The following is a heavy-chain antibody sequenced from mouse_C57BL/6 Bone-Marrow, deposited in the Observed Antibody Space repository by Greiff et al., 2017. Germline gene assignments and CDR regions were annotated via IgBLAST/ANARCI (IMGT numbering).Heavy chain of an antibody. V-gene: IGHV1-18*01. CDR3: ARGSYDWYFDV. CDR2: INPNNGGT. D-gene: IGHD1-1*02. J-gene: IGHJ1*03. Sequence: VQLQQSGPELVKPGASVKIPCKASGYTFTDYNMDWVKQSHGKSLEWIGDINPNNGGTIYNQKFKGKATLTVAKSSSTAYMELRSLTSEDTAVYYCARGSYDWYFDVWGTGTTVTVSS. CDR1: GYTFTDYN.